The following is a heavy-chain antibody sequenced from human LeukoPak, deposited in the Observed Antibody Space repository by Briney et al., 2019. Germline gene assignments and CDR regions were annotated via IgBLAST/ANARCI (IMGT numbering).Heavy chain of an antibody. CDR1: GGSLSSYY. V-gene: IGHV4-59*01. CDR3: ARDTYGDHNYYYYYYMDV. CDR2: IYYSGST. J-gene: IGHJ6*03. Sequence: SETLSLTCTVSGGSLSSYYWSWTRQPPGKGLEWIGYIYYSGSTNYNPSLKSRVTISVDTSKNQYSLKLSSVTAADTAVYYCARDTYGDHNYYYYYYMDVWGKGTTVTVSS. D-gene: IGHD4-17*01.